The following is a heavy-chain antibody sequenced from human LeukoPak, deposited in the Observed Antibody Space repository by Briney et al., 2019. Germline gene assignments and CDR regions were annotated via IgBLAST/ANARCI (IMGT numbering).Heavy chain of an antibody. CDR1: GFTFSSFS. CDR2: IGGSSDYI. D-gene: IGHD6-19*01. V-gene: IGHV3-21*01. J-gene: IGHJ4*02. Sequence: PGGSLRLSCAASGFTFSSFSMNWVRQAPGKGLEWVSSIGGSSDYIYYADSMQGRFTISRDNAKSSLYLQMNSLRAEDTAVYYCARSYSSGWQFFDYWGQGVLVTVSS. CDR3: ARSYSSGWQFFDY.